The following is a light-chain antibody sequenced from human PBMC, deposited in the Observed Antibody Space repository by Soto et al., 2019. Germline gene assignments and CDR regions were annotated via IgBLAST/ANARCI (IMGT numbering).Light chain of an antibody. J-gene: IGKJ1*01. CDR2: GAS. CDR1: QSVGSN. V-gene: IGKV3-20*01. CDR3: QQYGSSPT. Sequence: EIVMTLSPRTLSAYPGGRAIVSCRASQSVGSNIAWYQQKPGQAPRLLIYGASSRATGIPDRFSGSGSGTDFTLPINRLEPEDFAVYYCQQYGSSPTFGLGTKVDIK.